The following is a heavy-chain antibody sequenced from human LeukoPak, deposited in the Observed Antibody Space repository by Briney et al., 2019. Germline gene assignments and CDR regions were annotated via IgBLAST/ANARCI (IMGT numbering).Heavy chain of an antibody. CDR2: ISSSSSYI. J-gene: IGHJ6*03. Sequence: PGGSLRLSCAASGFTFSDYYMNWVRQAPGKGLEWVSSISSSSSYIYYADSVKGRFTISRDNAKNSLYLQMNSLRAEDTAVYYCARDEAYYYYMDVWGKGTTVIVSS. V-gene: IGHV3-21*01. CDR3: ARDEAYYYYMDV. CDR1: GFTFSDYY.